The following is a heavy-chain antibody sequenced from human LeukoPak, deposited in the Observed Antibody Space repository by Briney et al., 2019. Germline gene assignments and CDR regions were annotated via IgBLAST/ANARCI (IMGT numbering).Heavy chain of an antibody. D-gene: IGHD5-18*01. CDR3: ARDPSEHHIQLWLGGDY. CDR1: GFTFSSYA. Sequence: GGSLRLSCAASGFTFSSYAMHWVRQAPGKGLEWVAVVSYDGSNKYYADSVKGRFTTSRDNSKNTLYLQMNSLRAEDTAVHYCARDPSEHHIQLWLGGDYWGQGTLVTVSS. J-gene: IGHJ4*02. CDR2: VSYDGSNK. V-gene: IGHV3-30-3*01.